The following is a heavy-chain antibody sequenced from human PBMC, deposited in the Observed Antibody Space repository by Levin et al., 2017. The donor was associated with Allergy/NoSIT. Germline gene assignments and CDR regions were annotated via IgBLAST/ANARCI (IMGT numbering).Heavy chain of an antibody. CDR2: ISYDGSNK. CDR1: GFTFSSYG. D-gene: IGHD4-23*01. J-gene: IGHJ4*02. Sequence: LSLTCAASGFTFSSYGMHWVRQAPGKGLEWVAVISYDGSNKYYADSVKGRFTISRDNSKNTLYLQMNSLRAEDTAVYYCARWVNYFDYWGQGTLVTVSS. V-gene: IGHV3-30*03. CDR3: ARWVNYFDY.